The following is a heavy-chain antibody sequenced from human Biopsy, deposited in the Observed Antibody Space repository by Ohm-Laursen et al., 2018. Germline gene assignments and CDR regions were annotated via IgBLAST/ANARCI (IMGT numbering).Heavy chain of an antibody. CDR1: GYTLTELS. V-gene: IGHV1-24*01. Sequence: ASVKVSCKVSGYTLTELSMHWARQAPGKGLEWLGGFAPEDGKTFYAQKFQGRVTITEDPSTDPAYMELSSLRSEDTAVYYCATGFTSGWYHFDYWGQGTLVTVSS. CDR2: FAPEDGKT. D-gene: IGHD6-19*01. J-gene: IGHJ4*02. CDR3: ATGFTSGWYHFDY.